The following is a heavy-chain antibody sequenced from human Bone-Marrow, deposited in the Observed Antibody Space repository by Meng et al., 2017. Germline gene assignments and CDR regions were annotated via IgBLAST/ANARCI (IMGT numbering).Heavy chain of an antibody. D-gene: IGHD3-10*01. V-gene: IGHV3-23*01. J-gene: IGHJ4*02. Sequence: FFAFVGGFVQSGGSLRLSCAVSGFSFPNFAMSCVRQAPGKGLELVSGISISGDVKYYADSVKGRFTISRDNSKNTVYLQMNSLRAEDTAVYYCAKEEVPNDYWGQGTLVTVSS. CDR2: ISISGDVK. CDR3: AKEEVPNDY. CDR1: GFSFPNFA.